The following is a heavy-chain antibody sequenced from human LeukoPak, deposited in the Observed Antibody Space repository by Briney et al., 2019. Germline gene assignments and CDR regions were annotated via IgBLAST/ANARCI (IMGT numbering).Heavy chain of an antibody. J-gene: IGHJ4*02. V-gene: IGHV4-31*03. D-gene: IGHD3-9*01. CDR1: GGSISSGGYY. Sequence: SQTLSLTCTVSGGSISSGGYYWSWLRQHPGKGLEWIGYIYYSGSTYYNPSLKSRVTISVDTSKNQFSLKLSSVTAADTAVYYCARGKTYYDILTGPADYWGQGTLVTVSS. CDR3: ARGKTYYDILTGPADY. CDR2: IYYSGST.